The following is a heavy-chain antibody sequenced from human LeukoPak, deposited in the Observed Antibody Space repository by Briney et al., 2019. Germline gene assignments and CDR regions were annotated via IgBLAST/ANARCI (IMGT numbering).Heavy chain of an antibody. CDR1: GGSISSGSYY. V-gene: IGHV4-61*02. J-gene: IGHJ4*02. Sequence: PSQTLSLTCTVSGGSISSGSYYWSWIRQPAGKGLEWIGRIYTSGSTYYNPSLKSRVTISVDTSKNQFSLKLSSVTAADTAVYYCARHKASTMIVVVTPPYYFDYWGQGTLVTVSS. CDR3: ARHKASTMIVVVTPPYYFDY. D-gene: IGHD3-22*01. CDR2: IYTSGST.